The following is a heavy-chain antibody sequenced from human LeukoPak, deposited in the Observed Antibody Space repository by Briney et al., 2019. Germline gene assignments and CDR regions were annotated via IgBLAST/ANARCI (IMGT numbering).Heavy chain of an antibody. CDR2: IKSKTDGGTT. J-gene: IGHJ4*02. Sequence: GRSLRLSCAASGFTFSSYAMSWVRQAPGKGLEWVGRIKSKTDGGTTDYAAPVKGRFTISRDDSKNTLYLQMNSLKTEDTAVYYCTTSITMIVPYVYWGQGTLVTVSS. CDR3: TTSITMIVPYVY. CDR1: GFTFSSYA. V-gene: IGHV3-15*01. D-gene: IGHD3-22*01.